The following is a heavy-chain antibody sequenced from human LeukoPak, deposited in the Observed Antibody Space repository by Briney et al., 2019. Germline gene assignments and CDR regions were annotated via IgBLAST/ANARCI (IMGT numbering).Heavy chain of an antibody. J-gene: IGHJ4*02. Sequence: PGGSLRLSCVDSGFTFSNYWMNWVRQAPGKGLEWVASINLDGSERYFVASVKGRFAISRDNAKNSLYLQMTGLRVEDTAVYYCATDRGYSTFDSWGQGTLVTVSS. D-gene: IGHD3-22*01. CDR1: GFTFSNYW. V-gene: IGHV3-7*01. CDR3: ATDRGYSTFDS. CDR2: INLDGSER.